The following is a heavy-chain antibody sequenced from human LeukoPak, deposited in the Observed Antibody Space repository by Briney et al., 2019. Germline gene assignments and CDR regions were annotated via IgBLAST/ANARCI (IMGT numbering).Heavy chain of an antibody. CDR2: IYHSGST. D-gene: IGHD2-2*01. J-gene: IGHJ4*02. CDR1: GYSISSGYY. V-gene: IGHV4-38-2*01. CDR3: ARPGYCSSTSCFPDY. Sequence: PSETLSLTCAVSGYSISSGYYWGWIRQPPGKGLEWIGSIYHSGSTYYNPSLKSRVTISVDTSKNQFSLKLSSVTAADTAVYYCARPGYCSSTSCFPDYWGQGTLVTVSS.